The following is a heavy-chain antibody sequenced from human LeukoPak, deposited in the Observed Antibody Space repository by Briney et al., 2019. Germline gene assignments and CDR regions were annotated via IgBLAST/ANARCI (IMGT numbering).Heavy chain of an antibody. J-gene: IGHJ4*02. Sequence: PSETLSLTCTVSGGSIISVTDYWGWIRQPQGKGLERIGVVYYTGSNYNNPSLKRRVTLSVDTSKNQFALKLSSVTAADTAVYYCARHERTRYCNGGSCELLDDWGQGTLVTVSS. D-gene: IGHD2-15*01. CDR1: GGSIISVTDY. V-gene: IGHV4-39*01. CDR3: ARHERTRYCNGGSCELLDD. CDR2: VYYTGSN.